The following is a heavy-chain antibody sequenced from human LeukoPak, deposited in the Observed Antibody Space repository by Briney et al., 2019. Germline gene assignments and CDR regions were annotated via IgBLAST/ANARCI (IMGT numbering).Heavy chain of an antibody. V-gene: IGHV1-69*05. CDR2: IIPIFGTA. CDR1: GGTFSSYA. J-gene: IGHJ4*02. D-gene: IGHD3-3*01. CDR3: ARWRAPGGSYYDFWSGYHDY. Sequence: VKVSCKASGGTFSSYAISWVRQAPGQGLEWMGGIIPIFGTANYAQKFQGRVTITTDESTSTAYMELSSLRSEDTAVYYCARWRAPGGSYYDFWSGYHDYWGQGTLVTVSS.